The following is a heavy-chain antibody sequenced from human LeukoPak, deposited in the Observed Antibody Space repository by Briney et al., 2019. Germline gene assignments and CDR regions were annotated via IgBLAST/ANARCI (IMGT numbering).Heavy chain of an antibody. J-gene: IGHJ6*02. CDR1: GFTFSDYY. D-gene: IGHD6-19*01. CDR2: ISSSGSTI. CDR3: ARDRGSSGWCYYGMDV. Sequence: PGGSLRLSCAASGFTFSDYYISWIRQAPGKGLEWVSYISSSGSTIYYADSVKGRFTISRANAKNSLYLQMNSLRAEDTAVYYCARDRGSSGWCYYGMDVWGQGTTVTVSS. V-gene: IGHV3-11*01.